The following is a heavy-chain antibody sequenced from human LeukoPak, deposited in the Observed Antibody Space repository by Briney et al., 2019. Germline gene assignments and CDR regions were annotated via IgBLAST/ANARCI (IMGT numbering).Heavy chain of an antibody. J-gene: IGHJ4*02. D-gene: IGHD3-22*01. CDR2: ISSSGSTI. Sequence: GGSLRLPCAASGFTFSSYEMNWVRQAPGKGLEWVSYISSSGSTIYYADSVKGRFTISRDNAKNSLYLQMNSLRAEDTAVYYCARDRAMIVVWGQGTLVTVSS. CDR3: ARDRAMIVV. V-gene: IGHV3-48*03. CDR1: GFTFSSYE.